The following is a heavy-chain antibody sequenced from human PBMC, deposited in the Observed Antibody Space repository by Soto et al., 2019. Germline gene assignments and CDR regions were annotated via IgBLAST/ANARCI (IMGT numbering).Heavy chain of an antibody. CDR3: GTGCSGGNCYSGYYYYGMDV. J-gene: IGHJ6*02. V-gene: IGHV5-51*01. CDR1: GYSFTSYW. CDR2: IYPGDSDT. D-gene: IGHD2-15*01. Sequence: GESLKISCKGSGYSFTSYWIGWVRQMPGKGLEWMGIIYPGDSDTRYSPSFQGQVTISADKSISTAYLQWSSLKASDTAVYYCGTGCSGGNCYSGYYYYGMDVWGQGTTVTVSS.